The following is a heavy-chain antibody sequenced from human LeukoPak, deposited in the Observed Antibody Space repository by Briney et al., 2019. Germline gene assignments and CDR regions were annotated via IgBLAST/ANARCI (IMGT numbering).Heavy chain of an antibody. CDR2: INHSGST. CDR1: GGSFSGYY. CDR3: ARVSSGWYYYFDY. J-gene: IGHJ4*02. D-gene: IGHD6-19*01. V-gene: IGHV4-34*01. Sequence: PSETLSLTCAVYGGSFSGYYWSWLRQPPGKGLEWIGEINHSGSTNYNPSLKSRVTISVDTSKNQFSLKLSSVTAADTAVYYCARVSSGWYYYFDYWGQGTLVTVSS.